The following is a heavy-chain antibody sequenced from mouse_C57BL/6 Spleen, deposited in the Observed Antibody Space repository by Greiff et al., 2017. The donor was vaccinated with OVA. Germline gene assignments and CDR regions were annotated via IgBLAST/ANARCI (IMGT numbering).Heavy chain of an antibody. J-gene: IGHJ4*01. D-gene: IGHD2-3*01. CDR3: ARGGWLGAMDY. Sequence: QVQLQQPGAELVMPGASVKLSCKASGYTFTSYWMHWVKQRPGQGLEWIGEIDLSDSYTNSKQKLKGKSTLTVAKSSCTANMQLSSLTSEDSAVYYCARGGWLGAMDYWGQGTSVTVSS. V-gene: IGHV1-69*01. CDR1: GYTFTSYW. CDR2: IDLSDSYT.